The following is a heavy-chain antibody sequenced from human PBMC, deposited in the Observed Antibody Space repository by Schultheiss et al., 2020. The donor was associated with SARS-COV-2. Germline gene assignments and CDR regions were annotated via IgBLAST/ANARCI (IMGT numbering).Heavy chain of an antibody. Sequence: SETLSFTCTVSGYSISSGYYWGWIRQPPGKGLEWIGYIYYSGSTNYNPSLKSRVTISVDTSKNQFSLKLSSVTAADTAVYYCARDAGNYFDYWGQGTLVTVSS. D-gene: IGHD1-14*01. CDR1: GYSISSGYY. CDR3: ARDAGNYFDY. J-gene: IGHJ4*02. CDR2: IYYSGST. V-gene: IGHV4-61*01.